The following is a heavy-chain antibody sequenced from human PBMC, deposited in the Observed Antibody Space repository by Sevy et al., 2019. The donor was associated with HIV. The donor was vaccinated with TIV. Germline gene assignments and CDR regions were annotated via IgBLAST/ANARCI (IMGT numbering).Heavy chain of an antibody. CDR3: ARPRIAVAGTAQYFDY. D-gene: IGHD6-19*01. J-gene: IGHJ4*02. CDR1: GGSISSSSYY. CDR2: IYYSGST. Sequence: SETLSLTCTVSGGSISSSSYYWGWIRQPPGKGLEWIGSIYYSGSTYYNPSLKSRVTISVDTSKNQFSLKLSSVTAADTAVYYSARPRIAVAGTAQYFDYWGQGTLVTVSS. V-gene: IGHV4-39*01.